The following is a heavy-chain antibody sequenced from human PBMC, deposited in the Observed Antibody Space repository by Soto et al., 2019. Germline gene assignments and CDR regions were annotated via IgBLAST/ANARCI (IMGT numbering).Heavy chain of an antibody. J-gene: IGHJ6*02. V-gene: IGHV3-15*01. D-gene: IGHD6-13*01. CDR1: GDLVTSLA. Sequence: GGSLRDSSAASGDLVTSLAVSWVRQTPGKGLEWVGRIKSKTDGVTTDYAAPVKGRFTISRDDSKNTLYLQMNSLKTEDTAVYYCTTDLAADYYYYGMDVWGQGTTVTV. CDR3: TTDLAADYYYYGMDV. CDR2: IKSKTDGVTT.